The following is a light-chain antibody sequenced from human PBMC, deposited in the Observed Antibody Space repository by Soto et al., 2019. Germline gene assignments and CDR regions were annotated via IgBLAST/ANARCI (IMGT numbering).Light chain of an antibody. CDR1: SSNIGTSS. CDR2: TND. J-gene: IGLJ1*01. Sequence: QSVLTQPPSASGTPGQTVTISCSGSSSNIGTSSVHWYKHLPGTAPKPLIYTNDQRPSGVPDRFSGSKSGTSASLAISGLQSEEEADYYCAVWDDSLNGNVFGAGTKVTDL. V-gene: IGLV1-44*01. CDR3: AVWDDSLNGNV.